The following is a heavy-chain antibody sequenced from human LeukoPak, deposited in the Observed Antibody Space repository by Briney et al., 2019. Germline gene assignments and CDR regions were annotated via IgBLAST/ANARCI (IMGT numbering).Heavy chain of an antibody. J-gene: IGHJ4*02. CDR2: ITYDENIK. V-gene: IGHV3-30*02. CDR1: GFPFSSYG. D-gene: IGHD3-22*01. CDR3: AKNDDNSGYYLYPAAH. Sequence: PGGSLRLSCKASGFPFSSYGMQWVRQAPGKGLEWVACITYDENIKYYADSVKGRFTISRDNSENTLYLQMNSLRAEDTAVYYCAKNDDNSGYYLYPAAHWGQGTLVTVSS.